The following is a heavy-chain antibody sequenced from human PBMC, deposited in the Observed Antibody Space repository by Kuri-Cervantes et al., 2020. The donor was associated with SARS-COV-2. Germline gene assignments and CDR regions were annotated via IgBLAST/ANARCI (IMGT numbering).Heavy chain of an antibody. V-gene: IGHV4-34*01. CDR1: GGSFSGYY. D-gene: IGHD3-16*01. Sequence: ESLKSSCAVYGGSFSGYYWSWIRQPPGKGLEWIGEINHSGSTNYNPSLKSRVTISVDTSKNQFSLKLSSVTAADTAVYYCARGRVYARRIYYYYYGMDVWGQGTTVTVSS. J-gene: IGHJ6*02. CDR3: ARGRVYARRIYYYYYGMDV. CDR2: INHSGST.